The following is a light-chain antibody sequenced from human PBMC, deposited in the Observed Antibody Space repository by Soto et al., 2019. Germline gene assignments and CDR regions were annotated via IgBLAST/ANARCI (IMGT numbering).Light chain of an antibody. J-gene: IGKJ4*01. V-gene: IGKV1-33*01. CDR1: QDISKY. Sequence: DIQMTQSPSSLSASIGDRVTITCQASQDISKYLNWYQQKPGKAPNLLIYDVSNLGTGVPSRFSGSGSGTDFTFTISSLQPEDFATYFCQQNDNLPPTFGGGTKVEIK. CDR2: DVS. CDR3: QQNDNLPPT.